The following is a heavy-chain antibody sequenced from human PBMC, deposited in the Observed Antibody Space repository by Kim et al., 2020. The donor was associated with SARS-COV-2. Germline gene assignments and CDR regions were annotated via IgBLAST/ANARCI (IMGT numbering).Heavy chain of an antibody. CDR2: ISEDGSNK. V-gene: IGHV3-30*18. CDR3: TKERYCTTSTSTLDY. Sequence: GGSLRLSCAASGFTSTYVMHWVRLAPGKGLEWVAGISEDGSNKYYEDSVKGRFTITRDNSKNKMSLQMNSLIAEDTAVYYCTKERYCTTSTSTLDYCGQG. CDR1: GFTSTYV. D-gene: IGHD2-8*01. J-gene: IGHJ4*02.